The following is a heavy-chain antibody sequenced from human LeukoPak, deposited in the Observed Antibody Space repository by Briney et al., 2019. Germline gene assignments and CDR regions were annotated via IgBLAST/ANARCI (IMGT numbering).Heavy chain of an antibody. Sequence: GASVKLSCKASGYTFTSYAMNWARHAPGQGPEWMGLINPNSGGTNYAQNFKGRVTMTRDTSISTAYMEVNSLTSDDTAVYYCARDLPKTGYVGALDIWGQGTMVTVSS. CDR3: ARDLPKTGYVGALDI. J-gene: IGHJ3*02. V-gene: IGHV1-2*02. D-gene: IGHD5-12*01. CDR2: INPNSGGT. CDR1: GYTFTSYA.